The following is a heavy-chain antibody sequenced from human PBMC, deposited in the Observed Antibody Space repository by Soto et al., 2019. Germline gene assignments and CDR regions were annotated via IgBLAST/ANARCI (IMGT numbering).Heavy chain of an antibody. Sequence: SVKVSCKASGGTFSSYAISWVLQAPGQGLEWMGGIIPIFGTANYAQKFQGRVTITADESTSTVYMELSSLRSEDTAVYYCARDRGANNYYYGMDVWGQGTTVTVS. CDR2: IIPIFGTA. V-gene: IGHV1-69*13. CDR3: ARDRGANNYYYGMDV. D-gene: IGHD3-10*01. CDR1: GGTFSSYA. J-gene: IGHJ6*02.